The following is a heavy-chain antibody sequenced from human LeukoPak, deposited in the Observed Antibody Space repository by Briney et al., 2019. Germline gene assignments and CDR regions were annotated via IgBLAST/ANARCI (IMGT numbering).Heavy chain of an antibody. D-gene: IGHD3-22*01. Sequence: GASVKVSCKASGYTFTGYYMHWVRQAPGQGLEWMGLINPNSGGTNYAQKFQGRVTMTRDTSISTAYMELSRLRSEDTAVYYCARRASDYYDSSGYYYWFDPWGQGTLVTVSS. CDR1: GYTFTGYY. CDR2: INPNSGGT. CDR3: ARRASDYYDSSGYYYWFDP. V-gene: IGHV1-2*06. J-gene: IGHJ5*02.